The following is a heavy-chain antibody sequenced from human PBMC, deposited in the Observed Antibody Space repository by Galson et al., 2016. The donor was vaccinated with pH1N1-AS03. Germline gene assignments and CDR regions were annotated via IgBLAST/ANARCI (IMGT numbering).Heavy chain of an antibody. CDR3: NNGWSSMGAGH. CDR1: GFTFSGYN. D-gene: IGHD2-2*01. Sequence: SLRLSCAASGFTFSGYNMHWVRQTPGKGLEWVALSSVDGINKYYGDSVRGRFTISRDNSKNTLYLQMNSLRLEDTAVYYCNNGWSSMGAGHLGQGTLVTVSS. J-gene: IGHJ1*01. V-gene: IGHV3-30*03. CDR2: SSVDGINK.